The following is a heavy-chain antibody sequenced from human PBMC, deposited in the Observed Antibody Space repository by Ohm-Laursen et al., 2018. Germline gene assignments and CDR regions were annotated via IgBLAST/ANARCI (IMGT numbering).Heavy chain of an antibody. Sequence: SLRLSCAASGFTVSSNYMSWVRQAPGKGLEWVSSISSSSSYIYYADSVKGRFAVSRDNARFSLYLQMNSLRVEDTAVYYCARERGGSYFDSWGQGTLVTVSS. D-gene: IGHD1-26*01. V-gene: IGHV3-21*01. CDR3: ARERGGSYFDS. J-gene: IGHJ4*02. CDR2: ISSSSSYI. CDR1: GFTVSSNY.